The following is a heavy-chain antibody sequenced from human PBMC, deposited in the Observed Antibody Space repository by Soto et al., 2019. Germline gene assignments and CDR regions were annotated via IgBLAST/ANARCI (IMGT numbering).Heavy chain of an antibody. CDR3: ARWGSGWYYFDY. CDR2: INHSGST. J-gene: IGHJ4*02. D-gene: IGHD6-19*01. CDR1: GGSFSGYY. Sequence: QVQLQQWGAGLLKPSETLSLTCAVYGGSFSGYYWSWIRQPPGKGLEWIGEINHSGSTNYNPFLKSRVTISVDTSKNQFSLKLSSVTAADTAVYYCARWGSGWYYFDYWGQGTLVTVSS. V-gene: IGHV4-34*01.